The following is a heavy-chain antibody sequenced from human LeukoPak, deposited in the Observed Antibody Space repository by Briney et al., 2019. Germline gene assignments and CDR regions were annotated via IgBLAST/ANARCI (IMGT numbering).Heavy chain of an antibody. V-gene: IGHV4-39*07. Sequence: KTSETLSLTCTVSGGSISSGSYYWVWIRQPPGKGLEWIGTIYYSGTTCYNPSLKSRVTISVDKSKNQFSLKLTSVTAADTAVYYCARGGVGGVSFSSWLDPWGQGNVVTVSS. J-gene: IGHJ5*02. CDR3: ARGGVGGVSFSSWLDP. D-gene: IGHD3-10*01. CDR1: GGSISSGSYY. CDR2: IYYSGTT.